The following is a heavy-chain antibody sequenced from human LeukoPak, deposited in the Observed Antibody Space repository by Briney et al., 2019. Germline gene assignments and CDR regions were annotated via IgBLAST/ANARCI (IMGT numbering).Heavy chain of an antibody. Sequence: PSETLSLTCTVSGGSLSSTSYYWSWIRQPPGKGLEWIGSIDYSGSTYYNPSLKSRVTLSIDTSKNHFSLNLNSVTAADTAVFYCARDDGGSTGRFDPWGQGTLVTVSS. CDR1: GGSLSSTSYY. CDR2: IDYSGST. CDR3: ARDDGGSTGRFDP. D-gene: IGHD1-26*01. V-gene: IGHV4-39*07. J-gene: IGHJ5*02.